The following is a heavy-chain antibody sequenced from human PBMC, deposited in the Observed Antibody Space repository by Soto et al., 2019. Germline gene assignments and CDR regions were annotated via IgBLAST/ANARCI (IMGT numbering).Heavy chain of an antibody. CDR3: QGGGIYYYYGMDV. J-gene: IGHJ6*02. V-gene: IGHV4-39*01. Sequence: SETLSLTCTVSGGSISSSSYYWGWIRQPPGKGLEWIGSIYYSGSTYYNPSLKSRVTISVDTSKNQFSLKLSSVTAADTAVYYCQGGGIYYYYGMDVWGQGTTVTVSS. CDR1: GGSISSSSYY. CDR2: IYYSGST. D-gene: IGHD3-16*01.